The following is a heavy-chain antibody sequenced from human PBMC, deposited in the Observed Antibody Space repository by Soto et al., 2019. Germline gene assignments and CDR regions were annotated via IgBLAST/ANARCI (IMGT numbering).Heavy chain of an antibody. V-gene: IGHV1-46*01. D-gene: IGHD3-10*01. Sequence: QVQLVQSGAEVKKPGASVKVSCKASGYTFTSYYMHWVRQAPGQGLEWMGIINPSGGSTSYAQKFQGRVTMTRDTSTSTVYMELSSLRSEDTAVYYCARDWAETMVRGVPVYWFDPWGQGTLVTVSS. CDR3: ARDWAETMVRGVPVYWFDP. CDR1: GYTFTSYY. J-gene: IGHJ5*02. CDR2: INPSGGST.